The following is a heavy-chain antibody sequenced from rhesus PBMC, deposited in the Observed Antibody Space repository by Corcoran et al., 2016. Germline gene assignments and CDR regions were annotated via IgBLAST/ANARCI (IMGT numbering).Heavy chain of an antibody. D-gene: IGHD1-20*01. V-gene: IGHV4-173*01. Sequence: QLQLQESGPGLVKPSETLSLTCAVSGGSISSNSGSWIRQPPGKGLEWIGRISGSGGSTDYNPSLKSRVTISTDTSKNQFSLKLSSVTAADTAVYYCARGIAGTTRYYYGLDSWGQGVVVTVSS. CDR3: ARGIAGTTRYYYGLDS. J-gene: IGHJ6*01. CDR2: ISGSGGST. CDR1: GGSISSNS.